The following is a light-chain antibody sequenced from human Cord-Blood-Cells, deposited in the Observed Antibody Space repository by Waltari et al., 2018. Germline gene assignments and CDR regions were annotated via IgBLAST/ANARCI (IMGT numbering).Light chain of an antibody. Sequence: QSALTQPASVSGSPGQSITISCTATSSDGGSYNLVSWYQQHPGKAPKLMIYEGSKRPSGVSNRFSGSKSGNTASLTISGLQAEDEADYYCCSYAGSSTWVFGGGTKLTVL. CDR3: CSYAGSSTWV. CDR2: EGS. V-gene: IGLV2-23*01. CDR1: SSDGGSYNL. J-gene: IGLJ3*02.